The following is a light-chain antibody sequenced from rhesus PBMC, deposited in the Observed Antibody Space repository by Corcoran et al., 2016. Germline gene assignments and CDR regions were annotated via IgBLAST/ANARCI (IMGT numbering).Light chain of an antibody. CDR1: GSDIRAYKF. J-gene: IGLJ1*01. Sequence: QAALTQPRSVSGSPGQSVTISCTGTGSDIRAYKFVSWYQQHPGTAPKLLLYEVTKRPSGVSDRFSGSNSGNTASLTISGLQAEDEADHYCCSYAGNYNYIFDTGTRLTVL. V-gene: IGLV2-32*01. CDR3: CSYAGNYNYI. CDR2: EVT.